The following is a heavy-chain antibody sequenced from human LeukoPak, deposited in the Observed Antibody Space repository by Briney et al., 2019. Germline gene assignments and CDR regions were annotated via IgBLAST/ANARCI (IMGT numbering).Heavy chain of an antibody. J-gene: IGHJ4*02. D-gene: IGHD5-12*01. CDR3: ARDSVGRPYGIVATPPGGY. CDR2: ISAYNGNT. V-gene: IGHV1-18*01. Sequence: ASVKVSCKASGYTFTSYGISRVRQAPGQGIEWMGWISAYNGNTNYAQKLQGRVTMTTDTSTSTAYMELRSLRSDDTAVYYCARDSVGRPYGIVATPPGGYWGQGTLVTVSS. CDR1: GYTFTSYG.